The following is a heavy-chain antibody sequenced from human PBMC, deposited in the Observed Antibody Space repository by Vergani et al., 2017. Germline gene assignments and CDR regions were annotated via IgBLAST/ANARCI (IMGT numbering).Heavy chain of an antibody. J-gene: IGHJ6*03. Sequence: EVQLVESGGGLVQPGRSLRLSCAASGFTFAVYAIHWVRQAPGKGLEWVSGISWNSGSIGYAVSVKGRFSISRDNAQISLYMQMDSLVAEETALYYCPKGVYYSYMDVWGKGTTVTVSS. V-gene: IGHV3-9*01. CDR2: ISWNSGSI. CDR3: PKGVYYSYMDV. CDR1: GFTFAVYA.